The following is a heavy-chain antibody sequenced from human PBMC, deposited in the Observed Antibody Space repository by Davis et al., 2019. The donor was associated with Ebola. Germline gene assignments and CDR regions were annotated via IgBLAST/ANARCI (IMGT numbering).Heavy chain of an antibody. CDR2: IWYDGSRE. CDR3: AMKSAGDGGFDP. J-gene: IGHJ5*02. CDR1: GFSFKTYG. Sequence: PGGSLRLSCAASGFSFKTYGMHWVRQAPGKGLEWLAVIWYDGSREYIADSMKGRFTISRDNSRNTLFLQMNSLRVEDTAVYYCAMKSAGDGGFDPWGQGTLVTVSS. D-gene: IGHD2-15*01. V-gene: IGHV3-33*01.